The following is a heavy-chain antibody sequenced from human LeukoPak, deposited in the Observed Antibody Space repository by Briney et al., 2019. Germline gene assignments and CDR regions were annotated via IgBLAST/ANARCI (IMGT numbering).Heavy chain of an antibody. D-gene: IGHD2-15*01. V-gene: IGHV3-33*01. J-gene: IGHJ4*02. CDR3: ARDSFPHLLGYYFDY. Sequence: GGSLRLSCAASGFTFSSYGMHWVRQAPGKGLEWVAVIWYDGSNKYYADSVEGRFTISRDNSKNTLYLQMNSLRAEDTAVYYCARDSFPHLLGYYFDYWGQGTLVTVSS. CDR2: IWYDGSNK. CDR1: GFTFSSYG.